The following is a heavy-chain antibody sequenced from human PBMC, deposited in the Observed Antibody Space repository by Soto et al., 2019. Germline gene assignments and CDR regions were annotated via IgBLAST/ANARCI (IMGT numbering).Heavy chain of an antibody. CDR2: ISWNSGSI. J-gene: IGHJ3*02. Sequence: DVQLVESGGGLVQPGRSLRLSCAASGFTFDDYAMHWVRQAPGKGLEWVSGISWNSGSIGYADSVKGRFTISRDNAKNSLYLQMNSLRAEDTALYYCAKDSSSWFPWAFDIWGQGTMVTVSS. CDR1: GFTFDDYA. V-gene: IGHV3-9*01. CDR3: AKDSSSWFPWAFDI. D-gene: IGHD6-13*01.